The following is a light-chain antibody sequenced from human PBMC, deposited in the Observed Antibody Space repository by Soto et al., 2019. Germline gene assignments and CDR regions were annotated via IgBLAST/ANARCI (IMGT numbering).Light chain of an antibody. CDR1: ESVNEY. J-gene: IGKJ2*01. CDR2: DVS. CDR3: QQYNRYSS. Sequence: DIELTQSPSALSASVGDSVTITCRASESVNEYLAWYQQKPGRAPKLLIFDVSTLETGVPSTFSGSGSETEFTLTISSLQPDDFATYYCQQYNRYSSFGQGTKLEI. V-gene: IGKV1-5*01.